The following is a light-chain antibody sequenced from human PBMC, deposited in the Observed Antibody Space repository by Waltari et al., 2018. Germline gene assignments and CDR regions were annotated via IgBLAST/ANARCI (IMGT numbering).Light chain of an antibody. V-gene: IGLV2-23*02. Sequence: QSALTQPASVSGGPGQSITIPCTGTSVDVGSYNLVSWYQHYPGKAPKLMIYDVSKRPSGVSNRFSGSKSDNTASLTISGLQAEDEADYYCCSFGGSGNWVFGGGTKLTVL. CDR3: CSFGGSGNWV. J-gene: IGLJ3*02. CDR1: SVDVGSYNL. CDR2: DVS.